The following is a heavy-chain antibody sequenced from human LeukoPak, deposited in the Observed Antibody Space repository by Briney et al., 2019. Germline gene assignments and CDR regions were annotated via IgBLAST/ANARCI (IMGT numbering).Heavy chain of an antibody. CDR1: GVSFSGYY. CDR2: INHSGST. CDR3: ARGPYYYGSGRNRNRLATYYFDY. D-gene: IGHD3-10*01. V-gene: IGHV4-34*01. J-gene: IGHJ4*02. Sequence: SETLSLTCAVYGVSFSGYYWSWIRQPPGKGLEWIGEINHSGSTNYNPSLKSRVTISVDTSKNQFSLKLSSVTAADTAVYYCARGPYYYGSGRNRNRLATYYFDYWGQGTLVTVSS.